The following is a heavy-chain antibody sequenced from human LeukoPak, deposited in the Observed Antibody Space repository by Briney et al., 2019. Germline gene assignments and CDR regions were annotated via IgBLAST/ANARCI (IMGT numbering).Heavy chain of an antibody. D-gene: IGHD2-2*01. CDR2: ISSSSSYI. CDR1: GFTFSSYS. J-gene: IGHJ6*03. V-gene: IGHV3-21*01. Sequence: GGSLRLSCAASGFTFSSYSMNWVRQAPGKGLEWVSSISSSSSYIYYADSVKGRFTISRDNAKNSLYLQMNSLRAEDTAVYYCARPSTRTSLLYYMDVWGKGTTVTVSS. CDR3: ARPSTRTSLLYYMDV.